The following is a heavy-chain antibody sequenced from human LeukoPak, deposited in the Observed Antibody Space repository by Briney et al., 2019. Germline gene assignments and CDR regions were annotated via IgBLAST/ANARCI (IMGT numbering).Heavy chain of an antibody. CDR1: GYTFTGYY. J-gene: IGHJ6*03. CDR3: ARRGVGATAYYYYYYMDV. V-gene: IGHV1-2*02. Sequence: ASVKVSCKASGYTFTGYYMHWVRQAPGQGLEWMGWINPNSGGTNYAQKFQGRVTMTRDTSISTAYMELSRLRSDDTAVYYCARRGVGATAYYYYYYMDVWCKGTTVTVSS. D-gene: IGHD1-26*01. CDR2: INPNSGGT.